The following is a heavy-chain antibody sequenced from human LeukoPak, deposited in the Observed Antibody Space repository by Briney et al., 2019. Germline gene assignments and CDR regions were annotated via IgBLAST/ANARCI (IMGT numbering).Heavy chain of an antibody. CDR2: ITHNSRNT. Sequence: PGGSLRLSCAASGFVFSNYAMSWVRQAPGKGLEWLSDITHNSRNTFYADSVKGRFTISRDNSKNTLFLQMNRLTAEDTAVYYCAKDGNIRWSDGNLCCWGQGTLVTVSS. CDR1: GFVFSNYA. D-gene: IGHD1/OR15-1a*01. J-gene: IGHJ4*02. V-gene: IGHV3-23*01. CDR3: AKDGNIRWSDGNLCC.